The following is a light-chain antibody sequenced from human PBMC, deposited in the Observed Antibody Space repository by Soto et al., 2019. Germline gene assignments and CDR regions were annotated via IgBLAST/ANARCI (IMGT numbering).Light chain of an antibody. Sequence: EIVSTQSPATLSLSPGERATLSCRASQSVSSYLAWYQQKPGQAPRLLIYDASNRATGIPARFSGSGSGTDFTLTISSLEPEDFAVYYCQQRSNFFGPGTKVDIK. CDR2: DAS. CDR1: QSVSSY. J-gene: IGKJ3*01. V-gene: IGKV3-11*01. CDR3: QQRSNF.